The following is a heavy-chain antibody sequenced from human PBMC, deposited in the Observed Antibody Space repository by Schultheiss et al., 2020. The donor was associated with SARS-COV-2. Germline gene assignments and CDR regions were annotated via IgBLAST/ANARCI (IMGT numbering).Heavy chain of an antibody. CDR3: ARDQGSGYDYVGWFDP. CDR2: IIPIFGTA. J-gene: IGHJ5*02. CDR1: GGTFSSYA. D-gene: IGHD5-12*01. Sequence: SVKVSCKASGGTFSSYAISWVRQAPGQGLEWMGGIIPIFGTANYAQKFQERVTITRDMSTSTAYMELSSLRSDDTAVYYCARDQGSGYDYVGWFDPWGQGTLVTVSS. V-gene: IGHV1-69*05.